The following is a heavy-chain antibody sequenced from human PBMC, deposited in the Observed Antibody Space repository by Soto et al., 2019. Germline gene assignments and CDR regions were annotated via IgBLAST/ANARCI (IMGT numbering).Heavy chain of an antibody. CDR1: GFTFSGYD. CDR3: ARSPHRSGWYEDWYFDL. D-gene: IGHD6-19*01. V-gene: IGHV3-13*01. Sequence: GGSLRLSCAASGFTFSGYDMHWVRQATGKGLEWVSAIGTAGDTYYTGSVKGRFTISRENAKNSLYLQMNSLRAGDTAVYYCARSPHRSGWYEDWYFDLWGRGTLVTVSS. CDR2: IGTAGDT. J-gene: IGHJ2*01.